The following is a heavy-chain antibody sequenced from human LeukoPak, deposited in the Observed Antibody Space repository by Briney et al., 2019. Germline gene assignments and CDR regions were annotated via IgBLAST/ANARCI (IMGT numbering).Heavy chain of an antibody. D-gene: IGHD6-13*01. CDR1: GGSISSSNW. CDR2: IYHSGST. Sequence: SETLSLTRAVSGGSISSSNWWSWVRQPPGKGLEWIGEIYHSGSTNYNPSLKSRVTISVDKSKNQFSLKLSSVTAADTAVYYCASVPRGPDIAAAGTPGSYYFDYWGQGTLVTVSS. V-gene: IGHV4-4*02. CDR3: ASVPRGPDIAAAGTPGSYYFDY. J-gene: IGHJ4*02.